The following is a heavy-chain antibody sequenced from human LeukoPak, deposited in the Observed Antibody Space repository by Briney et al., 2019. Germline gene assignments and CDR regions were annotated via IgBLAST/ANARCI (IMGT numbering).Heavy chain of an antibody. V-gene: IGHV3-74*01. J-gene: IGHJ4*02. D-gene: IGHD1-26*01. Sequence: GGSLRLSCAASGFTFSSYWMSWVRQAPGKGLVWVSRINSDGRITNYADSVKGRFTISRDNAKNTLYLQMNSLRAEDTAVYYCARALGSSSDYWGQGTLVTVSS. CDR2: INSDGRIT. CDR1: GFTFSSYW. CDR3: ARALGSSSDY.